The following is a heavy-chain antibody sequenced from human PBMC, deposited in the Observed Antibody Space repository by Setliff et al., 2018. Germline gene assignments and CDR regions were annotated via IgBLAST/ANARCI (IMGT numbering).Heavy chain of an antibody. CDR1: GYTFTSYD. V-gene: IGHV1-8*02. CDR3: ATNLNSGSLTPDAFDI. CDR2: MNPNSGST. J-gene: IGHJ3*02. D-gene: IGHD1-26*01. Sequence: GASVKVSCKASGYTFTSYDINWVRQATGQGLEWIGWMNPNSGSTGYAQKFQGRVTMTEDTSTDTAYMELSSLRSEDTAVYYCATNLNSGSLTPDAFDIWGQGTMVTVSS.